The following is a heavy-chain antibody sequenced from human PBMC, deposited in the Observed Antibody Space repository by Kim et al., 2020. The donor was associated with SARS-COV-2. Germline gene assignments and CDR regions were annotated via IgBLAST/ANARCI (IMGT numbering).Heavy chain of an antibody. CDR2: INHSGST. V-gene: IGHV4-34*01. J-gene: IGHJ6*01. D-gene: IGHD6-13*01. CDR3: ARGRGSSSWYSYYYYGMDV. CDR1: GGSFSGYY. Sequence: SETLSLTCAVYGGSFSGYYWSWIRQPPGKGLEWIGEINHSGSTNYNPSLKSRVTISVDTSKNQFSLKLSSVTAADTAVYYCARGRGSSSWYSYYYYGMDV.